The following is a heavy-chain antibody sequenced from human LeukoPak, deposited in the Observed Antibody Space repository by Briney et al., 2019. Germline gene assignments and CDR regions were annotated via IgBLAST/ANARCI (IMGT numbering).Heavy chain of an antibody. CDR3: ARVDLVATITYAFDI. J-gene: IGHJ3*02. CDR1: GFTFSSYW. V-gene: IGHV3-7*01. CDR2: IKQDGSEK. Sequence: AGSLRLSCAASGFTFSSYWMSWVRQAPGKGLEWLANIKQDGSEKYYVDSVKGRFTMSRENAQNSLYLQMNSLRAEDTAVYYCARVDLVATITYAFDIWGQGTMVTVSS. D-gene: IGHD5-12*01.